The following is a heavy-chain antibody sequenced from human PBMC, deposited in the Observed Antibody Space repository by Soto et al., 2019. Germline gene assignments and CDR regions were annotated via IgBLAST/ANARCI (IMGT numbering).Heavy chain of an antibody. D-gene: IGHD6-13*01. Sequence: GGSLRLSCAASGFTFSSYAMHWVRQAPGKGLEWVAVISYDGSNKYYADSVKGRFTISRDNSKNTLYLQMNSLRAEDTAVYYCARGEAAAGPNWDYFDYWGQGTLVTVSS. CDR1: GFTFSSYA. CDR3: ARGEAAAGPNWDYFDY. V-gene: IGHV3-30-3*01. CDR2: ISYDGSNK. J-gene: IGHJ4*02.